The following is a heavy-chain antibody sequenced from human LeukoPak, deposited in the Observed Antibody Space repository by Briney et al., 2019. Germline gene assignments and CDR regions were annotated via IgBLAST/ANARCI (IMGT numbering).Heavy chain of an antibody. Sequence: GGSLRLSCGASGFTFSIHAMSWLRQAPGKGLEWVSTIGGSGGSTYYADPVKGRFAISRDNSKNTVYLQMNSLRAEDTAVYYCAKGAYGLGTFESYFDYWGQGTLVTVSS. CDR1: GFTFSIHA. V-gene: IGHV3-23*01. D-gene: IGHD7-27*01. J-gene: IGHJ4*02. CDR2: IGGSGGST. CDR3: AKGAYGLGTFESYFDY.